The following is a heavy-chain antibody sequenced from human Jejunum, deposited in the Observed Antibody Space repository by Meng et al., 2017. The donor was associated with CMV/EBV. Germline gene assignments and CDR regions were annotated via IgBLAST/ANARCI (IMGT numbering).Heavy chain of an antibody. CDR2: SNPKSGET. CDR3: AREGGYCSDGTCYGYHWFDP. D-gene: IGHD2-15*01. Sequence: IEGVGQAPGKGLEWMGWSNPKSGETEYAQKLKGRVTMTRDTTIGKVYMEGSGLRSDDEALYYCAREGGYCSDGTCYGYHWFDPWGQGTLVTVSS. J-gene: IGHJ5*02. V-gene: IGHV1-2*02.